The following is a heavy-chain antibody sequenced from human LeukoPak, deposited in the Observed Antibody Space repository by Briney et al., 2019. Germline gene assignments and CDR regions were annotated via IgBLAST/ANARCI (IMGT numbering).Heavy chain of an antibody. V-gene: IGHV1-69*13. CDR2: SIPIFGRA. J-gene: IGHJ6*04. CDR1: GGTCSSYA. Sequence: SVKLSCKASGGTCSSYAISWVRQAPGQGLEWMGGSIPIFGRANYAQKFQGRVTITADESTRTAYMALSRLSSEDTAVYSCARERSPMEFGDLLPNYYYGMDVWGKGPTVPVSS. D-gene: IGHD3-10*01. CDR3: ARERSPMEFGDLLPNYYYGMDV.